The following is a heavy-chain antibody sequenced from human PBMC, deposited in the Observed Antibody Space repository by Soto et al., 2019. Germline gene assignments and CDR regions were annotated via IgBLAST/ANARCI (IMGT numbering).Heavy chain of an antibody. CDR1: GFTFSNAW. CDR3: TTDYGEGYYYYGMDV. D-gene: IGHD4-17*01. V-gene: IGHV3-15*01. Sequence: EVQLVESGGGLVKPGGSLRLSCAASGFTFSNAWMSWVRQAPGKGLEWVGRIKSKTDGGTTDYAAPVKGRFTISRDDSKNTLYLQMNSLKTEDTAVYYCTTDYGEGYYYYGMDVWGQGTTVTVSS. J-gene: IGHJ6*02. CDR2: IKSKTDGGTT.